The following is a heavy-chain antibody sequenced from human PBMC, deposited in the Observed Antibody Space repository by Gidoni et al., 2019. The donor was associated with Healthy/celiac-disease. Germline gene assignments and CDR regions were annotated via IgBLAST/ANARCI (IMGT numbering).Heavy chain of an antibody. CDR1: GFTCSSYG. V-gene: IGHV3-30*18. CDR2: ISYDGSNK. CDR3: AKDLDYYDSSGYSDY. J-gene: IGHJ4*02. Sequence: QVQLVESGGGVVQPGRSLRLPCAASGFTCSSYGMHWVRQAPGKGLEWVAVISYDGSNKYYADSVKGRFTISRDNSKNTLYLQMNSLRAEDTAVYYCAKDLDYYDSSGYSDYWGQGTLVTVSS. D-gene: IGHD3-22*01.